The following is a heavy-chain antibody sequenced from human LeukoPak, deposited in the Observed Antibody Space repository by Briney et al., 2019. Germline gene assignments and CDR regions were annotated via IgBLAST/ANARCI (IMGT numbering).Heavy chain of an antibody. V-gene: IGHV4-34*01. CDR1: GGSFSGCY. CDR2: INHSGST. D-gene: IGHD2-2*01. Sequence: SETLSLTCAVYGGSFSGCYWSWIRQPPGRGLEWIGEINHSGSTNYNPSLKSRVTISVDTSKNQFSLKLSSVTAADTAVYYCARGYCSSTSCSFYYYYYGMDVWGQGTTVTVSS. CDR3: ARGYCSSTSCSFYYYYYGMDV. J-gene: IGHJ6*02.